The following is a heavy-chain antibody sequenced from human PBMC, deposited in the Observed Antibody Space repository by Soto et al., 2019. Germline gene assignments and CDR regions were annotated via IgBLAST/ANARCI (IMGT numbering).Heavy chain of an antibody. CDR2: SVPTLDMA. J-gene: IGHJ4*02. CDR1: GDTFTDHT. CDR3: ASGDCSGGRCYSDFDF. Sequence: QVHLVQSGAEVKKPGSSVKVSCKASGDTFTDHTVTWVRQAPGQGLEWRGRSVPTLDMANYAQTFQGRVTITADTSMTTASLELTGLTSDDSAVYYCASGDCSGGRCYSDFDFWGQGTLVTVSS. V-gene: IGHV1-69*02. D-gene: IGHD2-15*01.